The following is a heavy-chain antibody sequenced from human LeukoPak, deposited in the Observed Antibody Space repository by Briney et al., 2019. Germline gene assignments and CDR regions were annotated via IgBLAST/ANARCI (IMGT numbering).Heavy chain of an antibody. J-gene: IGHJ4*02. V-gene: IGHV4-61*01. CDR1: GGSLSSSSFY. CDR2: IYYSGST. D-gene: IGHD6-19*01. Sequence: PSETLSLTCTVSGGSLSSSSFYWGWVRQTPGKGLEWIGYIYYSGSTNYNPSLKSRVTISVDTSKNQFSLKLSSVTAADTAVYYCARLYSSGWYYFDYWGQGTLVTVSS. CDR3: ARLYSSGWYYFDY.